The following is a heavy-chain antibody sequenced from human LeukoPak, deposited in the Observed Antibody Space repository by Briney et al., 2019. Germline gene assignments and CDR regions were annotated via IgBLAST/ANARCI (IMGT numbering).Heavy chain of an antibody. CDR3: ARDLQSGGDY. V-gene: IGHV3-48*01. D-gene: IGHD5-24*01. Sequence: PGGSLRLSCAASGFTFRSYSMNWVRQAPGKGLEWVSYISSSSSTIYYADSVKGRFTIPRDNAKNSLYLQMNSLRGEDTAVYYCARDLQSGGDYWGQGTLVIVSS. CDR2: ISSSSSTI. J-gene: IGHJ4*02. CDR1: GFTFRSYS.